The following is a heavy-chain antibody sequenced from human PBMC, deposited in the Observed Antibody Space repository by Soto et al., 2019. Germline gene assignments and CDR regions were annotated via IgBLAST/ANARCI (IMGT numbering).Heavy chain of an antibody. D-gene: IGHD1-26*01. CDR2: INHSGST. Sequence: SETLSLTCAVYGGCFSGYYWSWIRQPPGKGLEWIGEINHSGSTNYNPSLKSRVTISVDTSKNQFSLKLSSVTAADTAVYYCATYFKWELLGWGQGTLVTVSS. CDR1: GGCFSGYY. V-gene: IGHV4-34*01. J-gene: IGHJ4*02. CDR3: ATYFKWELLG.